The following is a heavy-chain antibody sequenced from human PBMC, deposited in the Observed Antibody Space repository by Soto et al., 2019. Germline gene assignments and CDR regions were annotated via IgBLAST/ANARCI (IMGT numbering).Heavy chain of an antibody. V-gene: IGHV4-39*01. CDR3: MRHRATDMLSGAFDP. CDR1: GASIGSGTYY. Sequence: SETLSLTCRVSGASIGSGTYYWGWLRQPAGKGLEWIGSVDYGGITYYSPSLKTRLRISVDSSTTHFSLSLSSVTATDTALYFCMRHRATDMLSGAFDPWGQGIMVTVCS. J-gene: IGHJ5*02. CDR2: VDYGGIT. D-gene: IGHD3-9*01.